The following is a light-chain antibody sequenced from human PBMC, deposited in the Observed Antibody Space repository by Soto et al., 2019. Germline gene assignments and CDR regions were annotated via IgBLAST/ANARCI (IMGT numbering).Light chain of an antibody. Sequence: QSVLTQPASVSGSPGQSITISCTGTINDVGADKYVSWYQQHPGKVPQLMIYDVSIRPSGVSNRSSGSKSGKTASLTISGLHAEDEADYYCSSVTTSSTWVFGGGTKLTVL. CDR2: DVS. J-gene: IGLJ3*02. CDR1: INDVGADKY. V-gene: IGLV2-14*03. CDR3: SSVTTSSTWV.